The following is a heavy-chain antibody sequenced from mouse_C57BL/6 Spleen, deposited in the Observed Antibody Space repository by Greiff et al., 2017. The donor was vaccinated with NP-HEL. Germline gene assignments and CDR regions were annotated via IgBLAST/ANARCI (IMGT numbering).Heavy chain of an antibody. D-gene: IGHD1-1*01. CDR1: GYSFTSYY. CDR3: ARENYYGSSYYWYFDV. Sequence: QVQLQQSGPELVKPGASVKISCKASGYSFTSYYIHWVKQRPGQGLEWIGWIYPGSGNTKYNEKFKGKATLTADTSSSTAYMQLSSLTSEDSAVYYCARENYYGSSYYWYFDVWGTGTTVTVSS. V-gene: IGHV1-66*01. J-gene: IGHJ1*03. CDR2: IYPGSGNT.